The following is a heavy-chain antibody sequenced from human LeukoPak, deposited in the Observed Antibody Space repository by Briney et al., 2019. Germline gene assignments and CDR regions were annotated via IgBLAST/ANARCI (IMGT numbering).Heavy chain of an antibody. V-gene: IGHV3-7*01. CDR1: GFTFSRYW. J-gene: IGHJ4*02. CDR2: VKEDGSQK. CDR3: AREAY. Sequence: PGGSLRLYCAASGFTFSRYWMSWVRQAPGKGLEWVASVKEDGSQKNYADTVKGRFSISRDNAKKSLVLQMNSLRAEDTAVYYCAREAYWGPGTLVTVSS.